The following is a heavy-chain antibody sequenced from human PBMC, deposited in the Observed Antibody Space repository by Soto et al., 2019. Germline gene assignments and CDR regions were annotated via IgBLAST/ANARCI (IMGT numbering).Heavy chain of an antibody. Sequence: GGSLRLSCAASGFTFSNFAMTWVRQAPGAGLEWVSSISGTDDYTYYADSVKGRFTISRDNARNTLFLHMNNLRAADKAVYYCAKRSRQYDPATQASFDPWCPAPLVTVSS. D-gene: IGHD3-16*01. V-gene: IGHV3-23*01. CDR1: GFTFSNFA. J-gene: IGHJ5*02. CDR2: ISGTDDYT. CDR3: AKRSRQYDPATQASFDP.